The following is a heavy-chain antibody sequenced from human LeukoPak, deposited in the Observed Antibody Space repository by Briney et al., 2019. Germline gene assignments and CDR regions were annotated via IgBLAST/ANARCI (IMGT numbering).Heavy chain of an antibody. CDR2: ISSSSSYI. J-gene: IGHJ6*02. D-gene: IGHD6-13*01. V-gene: IGHV3-21*01. CDR1: GFTFSSYS. Sequence: GGSLRLSCAASGFTFSSYSMNWVRQAPGKGLEWVSSISSSSSYIYYEDSVKGRFTISRDNAKNSLYLQMNSLRAEDTAVYYCARGLPYSPNGMDVWGQGTTVTVSS. CDR3: ARGLPYSPNGMDV.